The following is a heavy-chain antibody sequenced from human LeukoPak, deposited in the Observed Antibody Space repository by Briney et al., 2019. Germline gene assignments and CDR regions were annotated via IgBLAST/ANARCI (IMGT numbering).Heavy chain of an antibody. CDR1: GFTFSSYA. Sequence: GGSLRLSCAASGFTFSSYAMHWVRQAPGKGLEYVSAISSNGGSTYYADSVKGRFTISRDNSKNTLYLQMGSLRAEDMAVYYCARDRLTIFRLALKHWGQGTLVTVSS. CDR3: ARDRLTIFRLALKH. J-gene: IGHJ1*01. CDR2: ISSNGGST. D-gene: IGHD3-9*01. V-gene: IGHV3-64*02.